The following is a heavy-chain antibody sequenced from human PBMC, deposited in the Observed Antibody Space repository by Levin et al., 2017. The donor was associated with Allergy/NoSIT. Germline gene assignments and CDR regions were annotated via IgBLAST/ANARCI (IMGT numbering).Heavy chain of an antibody. CDR3: ARGATTRHYGMDV. D-gene: IGHD1-1*01. V-gene: IGHV4-34*01. CDR1: GGSFSGYY. CDR2: INHSGST. J-gene: IGHJ6*02. Sequence: SETLSLTCAVYGGSFSGYYWSWIRQPPGKGLGWIGEINHSGSTNYNPSLKSRVTISVDTSKNQFSLKLSSVTAADTAVYYCARGATTRHYGMDVWGQGTTVTVSS.